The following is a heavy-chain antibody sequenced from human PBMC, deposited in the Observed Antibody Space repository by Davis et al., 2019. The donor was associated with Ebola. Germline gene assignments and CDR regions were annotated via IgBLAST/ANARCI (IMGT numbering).Heavy chain of an antibody. Sequence: GGSLRLSCTDSVITFSSYAMTWVRQAPGKGLEWVSYISSSGSTIYYADSVKGRFTISRDNAKNSLYLQMNSLRAEDTAVYYCARDPSYDSWYFDYWGQGTLVTVSS. D-gene: IGHD3-22*01. J-gene: IGHJ4*02. CDR3: ARDPSYDSWYFDY. CDR2: ISSSGSTI. CDR1: VITFSSYA. V-gene: IGHV3-48*04.